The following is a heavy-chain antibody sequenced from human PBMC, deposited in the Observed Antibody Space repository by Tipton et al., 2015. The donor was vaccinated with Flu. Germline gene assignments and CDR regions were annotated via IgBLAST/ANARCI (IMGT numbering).Heavy chain of an antibody. J-gene: IGHJ4*02. CDR1: GITFSSYW. Sequence: GSPRLSCEASGITFSSYWMNWVRQAPGKGLVWVSRINTDGISTNYADSVQGRFSISRDNAKNTLYLQMNNLRVEDTAVYFCAREALSSSWYPYFDSWGQGTRVTVSS. D-gene: IGHD6-13*01. CDR3: AREALSSSWYPYFDS. CDR2: INTDGIST. V-gene: IGHV3-74*01.